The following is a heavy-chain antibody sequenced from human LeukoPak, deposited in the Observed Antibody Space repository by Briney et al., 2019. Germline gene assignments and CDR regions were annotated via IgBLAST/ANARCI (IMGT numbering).Heavy chain of an antibody. V-gene: IGHV4-34*01. CDR3: AKVPSITMIVVAMGAFDI. J-gene: IGHJ3*02. CDR2: INHSGST. Sequence: SETLSLTCAVYGGSFSGYYWSWIRQPPGKGLEWIGEINHSGSTNYNPSLKSRVTISVDTSKNQFSLKLSSVTAADTAVYYCAKVPSITMIVVAMGAFDIWGQGTMVTVSS. CDR1: GGSFSGYY. D-gene: IGHD3-22*01.